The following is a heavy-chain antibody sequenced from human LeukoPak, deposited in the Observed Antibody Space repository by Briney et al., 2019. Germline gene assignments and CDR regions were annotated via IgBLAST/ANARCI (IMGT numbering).Heavy chain of an antibody. CDR2: ISSSSSYI. V-gene: IGHV3-21*01. Sequence: KTGGSLRLSCAASGFTFSSYSMNWVRQAPGKGLEWVSSISSSSSYIYYADSVKGRFTISRDNAKNSLYLQMNSLRAEDTAVYYCARGFRLHQKGFDYWGQGTLVTVSS. CDR1: GFTFSSYS. CDR3: ARGFRLHQKGFDY. D-gene: IGHD4-11*01. J-gene: IGHJ4*02.